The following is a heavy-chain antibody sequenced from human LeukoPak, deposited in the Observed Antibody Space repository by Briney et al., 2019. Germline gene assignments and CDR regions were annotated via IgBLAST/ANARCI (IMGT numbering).Heavy chain of an antibody. CDR1: GGSISNYY. V-gene: IGHV4-59*08. CDR3: ARLSTTSGWYSWFDP. CDR2: IYYTGST. Sequence: SETLSLTCAVSGGSISNYYWSWIRQPPGKGLECIGYIYYTGSTTYNPSLKSRVTISVDSSKNQFSLRLSPVTAADTAVYYCARLSTTSGWYSWFDPWGQGTLVTVSS. J-gene: IGHJ5*02. D-gene: IGHD6-19*01.